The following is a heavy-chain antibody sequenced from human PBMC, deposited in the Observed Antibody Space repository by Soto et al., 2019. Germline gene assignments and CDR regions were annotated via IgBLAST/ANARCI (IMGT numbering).Heavy chain of an antibody. V-gene: IGHV1-69*12. Sequence: QVQLVQSGAEVKKPGSSVKVSCKASGGTFSSYAISWVRQAPGQGLEWMGGIIPIFGTAHYAQKFQGRVTIPADESTSTTYMELSSLRSEDTAVYYCASLPTPIQLWLGYWGQGTLVTVSS. D-gene: IGHD5-18*01. CDR2: IIPIFGTA. CDR1: GGTFSSYA. J-gene: IGHJ4*02. CDR3: ASLPTPIQLWLGY.